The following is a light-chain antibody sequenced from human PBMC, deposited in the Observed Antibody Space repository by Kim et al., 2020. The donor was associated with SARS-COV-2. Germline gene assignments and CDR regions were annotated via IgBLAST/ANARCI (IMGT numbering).Light chain of an antibody. CDR3: CSYAGASTL. CDR2: DVT. CDR1: SSCVGGYEY. J-gene: IGLJ2*01. V-gene: IGLV2-11*03. Sequence: PGQSVTNTCLGNSSCVGGYEYVSWYQIHPDRAPKLIIYDVTGRPSGVPDRFSSSKSGNAASLAISGLQAGDEAGYHCCSYAGASTLFGGGTKLTVL.